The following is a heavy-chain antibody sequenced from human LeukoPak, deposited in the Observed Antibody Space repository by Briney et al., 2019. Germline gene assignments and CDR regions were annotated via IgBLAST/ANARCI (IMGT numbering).Heavy chain of an antibody. CDR3: AKHGGGLFDHTLDY. J-gene: IGHJ4*02. CDR2: IHYSGTT. V-gene: IGHV4-59*08. Sequence: PSETLPVTRTVSGGSISSDYWSWIRQPPGKGLEWIGYIHYSGTTNYNPSLKSRVTISLDTSKNQFSLRLTSATAADTAVYYCAKHGGGLFDHTLDYWGQTTMV. D-gene: IGHD3-16*01. CDR1: GGSISSDY.